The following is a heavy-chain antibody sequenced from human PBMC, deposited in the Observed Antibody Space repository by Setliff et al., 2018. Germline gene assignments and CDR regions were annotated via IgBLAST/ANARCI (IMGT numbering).Heavy chain of an antibody. CDR1: GYALTDSV. Sequence: VASVKVSCKTSGYALTDSVVSWVRQAPGQGLEWVGWISGYSGNTYYAQRLQGRVTLTTDTSTTTAYMELGSLTSADTATYYCARLVRYCSTRTCQRASGDEYFGQGTLVTVSS. J-gene: IGHJ4*02. CDR2: ISGYSGNT. V-gene: IGHV1-18*01. D-gene: IGHD1-1*01. CDR3: ARLVRYCSTRTCQRASGDEY.